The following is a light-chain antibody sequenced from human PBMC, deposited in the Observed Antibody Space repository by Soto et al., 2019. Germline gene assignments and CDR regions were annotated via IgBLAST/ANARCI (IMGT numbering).Light chain of an antibody. CDR3: SSYTSSSNYV. CDR1: SSDVGGYNY. CDR2: EVS. Sequence: QSALSHPASVCWSPGHAITISCTGTSSDVGGYNYVSWYQQHPGKAPKLMIYEVSNRPSGVSNRFSGSKSGNTASLTISGLQAEEEADYYCSSYTSSSNYVFGTGTKVTVL. V-gene: IGLV2-14*01. J-gene: IGLJ1*01.